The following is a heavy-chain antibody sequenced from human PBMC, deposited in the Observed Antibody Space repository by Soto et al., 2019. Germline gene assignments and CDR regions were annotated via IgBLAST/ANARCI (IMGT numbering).Heavy chain of an antibody. CDR2: ISSNGGST. CDR1: GFTFSSYA. V-gene: IGHV3-64D*08. J-gene: IGHJ4*02. CDR3: VKVLWELLRREGVYDY. D-gene: IGHD1-26*01. Sequence: GGSLRLSCSASGFTFSSYAMHWVRQAPGKGLEYVSAISSNGGSTYYADSVKGRFTISRDNSKNTLYLQMSSLRAEDTAVYYCVKVLWELLRREGVYDYWGQGTLVTVSS.